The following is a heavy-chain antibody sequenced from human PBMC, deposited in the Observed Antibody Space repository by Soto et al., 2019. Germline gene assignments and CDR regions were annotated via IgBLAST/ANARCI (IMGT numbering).Heavy chain of an antibody. J-gene: IGHJ5*02. D-gene: IGHD6-13*01. V-gene: IGHV1-69*04. CDR1: GGTFSSYT. Sequence: GASVKVSCKASGGTFSSYTISWVRQAPGQGLEWMGRIIPILGIANYAQKFQGRVTITADKSTSTAYMELSSLRSEDTAVYYCARDQGIAAAGTVCWFDPWGQGTLVTVSS. CDR2: IIPILGIA. CDR3: ARDQGIAAAGTVCWFDP.